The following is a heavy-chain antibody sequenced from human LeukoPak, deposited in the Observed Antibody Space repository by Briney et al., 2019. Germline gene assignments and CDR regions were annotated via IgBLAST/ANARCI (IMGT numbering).Heavy chain of an antibody. V-gene: IGHV4-4*07. Sequence: SETLSLTCTVSGGSISSYYWSWIRQPAGKGLEWIGRIYSSGSTYYNPSLKSRVTMSVDTSKNQFSLKLSSVTAADTAVYYCARDAYDYDTSGYHQNDYWGPGTLVTVSS. J-gene: IGHJ4*02. CDR2: IYSSGST. CDR1: GGSISSYY. D-gene: IGHD3-22*01. CDR3: ARDAYDYDTSGYHQNDY.